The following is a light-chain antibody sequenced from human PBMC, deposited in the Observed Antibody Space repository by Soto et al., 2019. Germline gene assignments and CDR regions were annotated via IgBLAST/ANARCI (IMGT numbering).Light chain of an antibody. J-gene: IGKJ2*02. Sequence: IQLTQSPSSLSASLGDRVTITCRASQGISSYLAWYQQKPGKAPKLLIYAASTLQGGVPSRFSGSGSGTDFTLTISSLQPEDFATYYCQQLHSFPRTFGQGTRLEI. V-gene: IGKV1-9*01. CDR2: AAS. CDR3: QQLHSFPRT. CDR1: QGISSY.